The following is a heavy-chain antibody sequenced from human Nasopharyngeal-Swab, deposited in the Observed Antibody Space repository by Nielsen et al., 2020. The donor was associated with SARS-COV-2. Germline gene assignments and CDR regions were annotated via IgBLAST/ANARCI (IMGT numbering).Heavy chain of an antibody. D-gene: IGHD2-2*01. CDR3: AAGGYQLPGGYYYYGMDV. V-gene: IGHV5-51*01. CDR2: IYPGDSDT. J-gene: IGHJ6*02. Sequence: GESLTISCKGSGYSFTSYWIGWVRQMPGKGLEWMGIIYPGDSDTRYSPPFQGQVTISADKSISTAYLQWSSLKASDTAMYYCAAGGYQLPGGYYYYGMDVWGQGTTVTVSS. CDR1: GYSFTSYW.